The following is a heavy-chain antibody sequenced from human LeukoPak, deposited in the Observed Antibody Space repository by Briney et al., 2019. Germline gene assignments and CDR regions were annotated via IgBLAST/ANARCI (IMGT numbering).Heavy chain of an antibody. D-gene: IGHD6-19*01. CDR1: GRSITNGGSY. CDR3: AVAEMGFYFDY. Sequence: SETLSLPCTVSGRSITNGGSYWSWIRQPPGKGLEWIVDIYYRGSTYYSPSLKSRVTISVDTSKNQFSLKLSSVTAADTAVYFCAVAEMGFYFDYWGQGTLATVSS. V-gene: IGHV4-31*03. J-gene: IGHJ4*02. CDR2: IYYRGST.